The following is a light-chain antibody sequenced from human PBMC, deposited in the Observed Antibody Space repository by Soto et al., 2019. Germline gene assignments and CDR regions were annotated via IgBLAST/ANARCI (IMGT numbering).Light chain of an antibody. CDR2: GAS. CDR1: QSVGSSY. J-gene: IGKJ1*01. Sequence: EIVLTQSPGTLSLSPGERATLSCRASQSVGSSYLVWYQQKPGQAPRLLIYGASNRATGVPDRFSGSGSGTDFTLTISRLEPEDFAVYYCQQYGTSPLTFGQGTKVELK. V-gene: IGKV3-20*01. CDR3: QQYGTSPLT.